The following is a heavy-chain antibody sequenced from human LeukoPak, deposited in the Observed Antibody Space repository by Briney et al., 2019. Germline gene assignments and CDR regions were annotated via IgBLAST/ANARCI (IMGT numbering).Heavy chain of an antibody. Sequence: ASVKVSCKASGYTFTNYGISWVRQAPGQGLEWMGWISSYYGNTNYAQRLQGRVTMTTDTSTSTAYMELRSLRSDDTAVYHCARLLPASRHYFDYWGLGTLVTVSS. CDR3: ARLLPASRHYFDY. CDR2: ISSYYGNT. CDR1: GYTFTNYG. J-gene: IGHJ4*02. D-gene: IGHD6-6*01. V-gene: IGHV1-18*01.